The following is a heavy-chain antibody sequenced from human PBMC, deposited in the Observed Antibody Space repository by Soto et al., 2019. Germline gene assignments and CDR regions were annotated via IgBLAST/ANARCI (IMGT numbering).Heavy chain of an antibody. Sequence: ASLKVSCKASGYTFTSYGISWVRQAPGQGLEWMGWISAYNGNTNYAQKLQGRVTMTTDTSTSTAYMELRSLRSDDTAVYYCARDLQMATTFYYYYYYGMDVWGQGTTVNVS. J-gene: IGHJ6*02. V-gene: IGHV1-18*01. CDR3: ARDLQMATTFYYYYYYGMDV. CDR1: GYTFTSYG. D-gene: IGHD5-12*01. CDR2: ISAYNGNT.